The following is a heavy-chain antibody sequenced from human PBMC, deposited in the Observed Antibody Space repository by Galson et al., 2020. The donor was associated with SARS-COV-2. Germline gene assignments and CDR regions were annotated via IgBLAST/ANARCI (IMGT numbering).Heavy chain of an antibody. J-gene: IGHJ5*02. CDR1: GASISSGSYY. CDR3: AREAQCTTTCYSHMWFDP. Sequence: SQTLSLTCTVSGASISSGSYYWGWVRQPPGKGLEWIGTVYYSGRTYYNTSLKSRVTISADTSKNQISLKLTSVTAADTAVYYCAREAQCTTTCYSHMWFDPWGQGMLFTVAS. V-gene: IGHV4-39*02. D-gene: IGHD2-2*01. CDR2: VYYSGRT.